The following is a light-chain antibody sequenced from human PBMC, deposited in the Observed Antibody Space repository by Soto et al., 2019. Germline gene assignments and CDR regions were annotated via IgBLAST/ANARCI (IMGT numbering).Light chain of an antibody. CDR3: QQYNSYSWT. Sequence: DIQMTQFPSSLSASVGDRVTITCRASQSISDYLNWYQKKPGKAPKLLIYGTSYLQSEVPSRFSGRGSGTDFTLTISSLQLEDFATYYCQQYNSYSWTFGQGTKVEIK. V-gene: IGKV1-39*01. CDR1: QSISDY. J-gene: IGKJ1*01. CDR2: GTS.